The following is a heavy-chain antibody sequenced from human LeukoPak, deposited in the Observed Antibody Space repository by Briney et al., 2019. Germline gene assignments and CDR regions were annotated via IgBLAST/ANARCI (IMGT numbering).Heavy chain of an antibody. CDR3: ASEIVVVPAANDY. J-gene: IGHJ4*02. Sequence: PGGSLRLSCAASGFTFSSYSMNWVRQAPGKGLEWVSSISSSSSYIYYADSVKGRFTISRDNAKNSLYLQMNSLRAEDTAVYYCASEIVVVPAANDYWGQGTLVTASS. CDR2: ISSSSSYI. V-gene: IGHV3-21*01. D-gene: IGHD2-2*01. CDR1: GFTFSSYS.